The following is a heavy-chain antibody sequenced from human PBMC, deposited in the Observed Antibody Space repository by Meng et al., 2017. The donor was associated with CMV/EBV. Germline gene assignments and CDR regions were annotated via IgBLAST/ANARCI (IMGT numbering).Heavy chain of an antibody. D-gene: IGHD3-9*01. V-gene: IGHV3-48*03. CDR3: ARSYCTTTRYRCNVALRYFDWLPDY. CDR2: ISDSGTAK. J-gene: IGHJ4*02. CDR1: GFTFSSYA. Sequence: GGSLRLSCAASGFTFSSYAMHWVRQAPGKGLEWVSFISDSGTAKYYGDSVKGRFTISRDNAKNSLYLQMNSLRAEDTAVYYCARSYCTTTRYRCNVALRYFDWLPDYWGQGTLVTVSS.